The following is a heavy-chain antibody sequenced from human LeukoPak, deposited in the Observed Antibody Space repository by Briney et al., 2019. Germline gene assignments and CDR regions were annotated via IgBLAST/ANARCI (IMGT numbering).Heavy chain of an antibody. J-gene: IGHJ4*02. CDR2: IYYGGST. Sequence: SETLSLTCTVSGGSINSYYWDWIRQPPGKGLEWIGNIYYGGSTYYNPSLKSRVTISIDTSKNQFSLKLSSVTAADTAVYYCAREGWQWLVRAFDYWGQGTLVTVSS. CDR3: AREGWQWLVRAFDY. V-gene: IGHV4-39*07. CDR1: GGSINSYY. D-gene: IGHD6-19*01.